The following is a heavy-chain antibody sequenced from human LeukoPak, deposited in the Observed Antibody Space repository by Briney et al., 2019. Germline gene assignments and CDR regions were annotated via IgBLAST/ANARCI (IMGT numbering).Heavy chain of an antibody. D-gene: IGHD2-15*01. J-gene: IGHJ4*02. V-gene: IGHV3-23*01. Sequence: GGSLRLSCAASGFTFTSYAMTWVRQAPGKGLEWVSAISGSGGSTYYADSVKGRFTISRDNSKNTLYLQMNSLRAEDTAVYYCAKDPPYCSGGSCYSGGHDYWGQGTLVTVSS. CDR3: AKDPPYCSGGSCYSGGHDY. CDR1: GFTFTSYA. CDR2: ISGSGGST.